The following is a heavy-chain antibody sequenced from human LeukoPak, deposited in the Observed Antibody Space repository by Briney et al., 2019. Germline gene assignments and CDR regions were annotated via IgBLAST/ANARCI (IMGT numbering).Heavy chain of an antibody. V-gene: IGHV6-1*01. CDR2: TRYRSTWNT. CDR1: GDSVSSKSVS. J-gene: IGHJ4*02. Sequence: SRTLSLTCAISGDSVSSKSVSWNWIRQSPSRGLEYLGRTRYRSTWNTFYSSSVQGRVTINADTSRNQVSLRLNSVTPEDTALYYCVRDFNWAFDYWGQGTLVTVSS. CDR3: VRDFNWAFDY. D-gene: IGHD7-27*01.